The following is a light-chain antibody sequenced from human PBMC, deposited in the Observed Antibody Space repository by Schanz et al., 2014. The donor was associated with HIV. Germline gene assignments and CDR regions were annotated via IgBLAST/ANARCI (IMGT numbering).Light chain of an antibody. CDR2: EVN. CDR3: GSYGGGDNMV. J-gene: IGLJ3*02. Sequence: QSVLTQPPSASGSPGQSVTISCTGTSGDVGGYDYVSWYQQHPGKAPKLIISEVNKRPSGVPDRFSGSKSGNTASLTVSGLQADDEADYYCGSYGGGDNMVFGGGTKLTVL. V-gene: IGLV2-8*01. CDR1: SGDVGGYDY.